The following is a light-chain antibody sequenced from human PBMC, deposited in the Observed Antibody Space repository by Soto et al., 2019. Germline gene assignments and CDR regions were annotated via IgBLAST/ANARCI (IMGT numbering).Light chain of an antibody. CDR3: QPRSNWPWT. CDR2: DAS. Sequence: EIVLTQSPATLSLSPGERATLSCRASQSVSSYLAWYQQKPGQAPRLLIYDASNRATGIPARFSGSGSGTDFTLTISSLEPEDFAVYYCQPRSNWPWTFXLGTKVDIK. J-gene: IGKJ1*01. V-gene: IGKV3-11*01. CDR1: QSVSSY.